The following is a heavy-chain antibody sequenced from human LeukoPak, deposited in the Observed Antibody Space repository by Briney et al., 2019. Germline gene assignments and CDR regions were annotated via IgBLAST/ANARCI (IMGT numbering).Heavy chain of an antibody. CDR1: GGSISSSSYY. CDR2: ISSSGST. D-gene: IGHD3-22*01. J-gene: IGHJ3*02. CDR3: ARGPYSYDSSGAFDI. Sequence: SETLSLTCTVSGGSISSSSYYWGWIRQPPGKGLEWIGRISSSGSTNYNPSLKSRVTISVDTSKNQFSLKLSFVTAADTAVYFCARGPYSYDSSGAFDIWGQGTMVTVSS. V-gene: IGHV4-39*07.